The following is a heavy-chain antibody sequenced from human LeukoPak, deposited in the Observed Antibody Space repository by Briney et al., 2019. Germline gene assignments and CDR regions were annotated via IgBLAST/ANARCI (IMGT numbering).Heavy chain of an antibody. J-gene: IGHJ6*03. CDR1: GYTFTSYG. CDR2: MNPNSGNT. CDR3: AREIRGRQDYYYYMDV. D-gene: IGHD3-16*01. V-gene: IGHV1-8*01. Sequence: ASVKVSCKASGYTFTSYGINWVRQATGQGLEWMGWMNPNSGNTGYAQRFQGRVTMTRNTSISTAYMELSSLRSDDTAVYYCAREIRGRQDYYYYMDVWGKGTTVTVSS.